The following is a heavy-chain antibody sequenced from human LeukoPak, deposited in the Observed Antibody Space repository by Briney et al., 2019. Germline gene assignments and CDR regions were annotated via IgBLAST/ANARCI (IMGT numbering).Heavy chain of an antibody. CDR3: AILTGTTVDYYYYMDV. CDR2: INHSGST. J-gene: IGHJ6*03. Sequence: PSETLSLTCAVYGGSFSGYYWSWIRQPPGKGLEWIGEINHSGSTNYNPSLKSRVTISVDTSKNQFSLKLSSVTAADTAVYYCAILTGTTVDYYYYMDVWGKGTTVTVSS. D-gene: IGHD1-7*01. CDR1: GGSFSGYY. V-gene: IGHV4-34*01.